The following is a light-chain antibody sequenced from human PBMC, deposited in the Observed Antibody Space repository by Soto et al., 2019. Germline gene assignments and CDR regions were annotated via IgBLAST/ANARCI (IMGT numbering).Light chain of an antibody. CDR1: SSDVGGYNY. CDR3: TSYTMLSSSTLYV. Sequence: QSALTQPASVSGSPGQSITISCTGTSSDVGGYNYVSWYQQHPGKAPKVMIYDVSNRPSGVSNRFSGSKSGNTASLTISGLQAEDEADYYCTSYTMLSSSTLYVFGTGTKVTVL. CDR2: DVS. V-gene: IGLV2-14*01. J-gene: IGLJ1*01.